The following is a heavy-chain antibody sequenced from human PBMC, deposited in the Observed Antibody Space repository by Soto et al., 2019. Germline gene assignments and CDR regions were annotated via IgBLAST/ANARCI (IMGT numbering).Heavy chain of an antibody. J-gene: IGHJ6*02. D-gene: IGHD2-15*01. CDR2: IYYIGNT. CDR1: GGSISSGGYY. V-gene: IGHV4-31*03. CDR3: ARVVVTASYYYYAMDV. Sequence: QVQLQESGPGLVETSQTLSLICTVSGGSISSGGYYWSWIRQHPGKGLEWIAYIYYIGNTFYNPSLQSRVTISVDTSKNQFSLKLSSVTAADTAVYYCARVVVTASYYYYAMDVWGQGTTVTVSS.